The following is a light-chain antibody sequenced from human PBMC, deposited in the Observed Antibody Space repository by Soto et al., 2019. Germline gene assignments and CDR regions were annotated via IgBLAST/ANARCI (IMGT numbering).Light chain of an antibody. CDR1: QNVNSN. J-gene: IGKJ2*01. CDR2: GAS. CDR3: QQYNNWLYT. Sequence: EIVMTQSPATLSVFPGERATLSCRASQNVNSNLAWYQQRPGQAPRLLIYGASTRATDIPARFSGSGSGTEFTLTISSLQSEDFAVYYCQQYNNWLYTFGQGTKLEIK. V-gene: IGKV3-15*01.